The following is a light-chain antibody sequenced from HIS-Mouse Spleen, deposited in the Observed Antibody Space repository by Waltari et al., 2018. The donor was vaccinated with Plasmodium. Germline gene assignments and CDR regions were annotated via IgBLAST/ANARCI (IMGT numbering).Light chain of an antibody. CDR2: AAS. Sequence: DIQMTQSPSSLSASVAHRITITCRASQSISSYLNCDQQKPGKAPKLLIYAASSLQSGVPSRFSGSGSGTDFTLTISSLQPEDFATYYCQQNYNTWTFGQGTKVEIK. V-gene: IGKV1-39*01. J-gene: IGKJ1*01. CDR3: QQNYNTWT. CDR1: QSISSY.